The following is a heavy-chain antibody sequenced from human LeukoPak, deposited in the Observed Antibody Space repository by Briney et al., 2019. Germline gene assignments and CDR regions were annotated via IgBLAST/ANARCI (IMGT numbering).Heavy chain of an antibody. D-gene: IGHD3-16*01. V-gene: IGHV3-23*01. J-gene: IGHJ6*03. CDR2: ISGSGGST. CDR3: AKAHVDYYYYYYMDV. CDR1: GFTFSSYG. Sequence: GGSLRLSCAASGFTFSSYGMSWVRQAPGKGLEWVSAISGSGGSTYYADSVKGRFTISRDNSKNTLYLQMNSLRAEDTAVYYCAKAHVDYYYYYYMDVWGKGTTVTISS.